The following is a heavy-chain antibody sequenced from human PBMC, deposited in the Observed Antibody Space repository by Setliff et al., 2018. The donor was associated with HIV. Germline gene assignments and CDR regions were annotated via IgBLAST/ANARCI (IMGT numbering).Heavy chain of an antibody. D-gene: IGHD3-3*01. CDR3: VRHLLDYNFWSGYSTQNCFNY. Sequence: KPSETLSLTCSVSGGSIDNYYWSWIRQSPGKGLEWIGHIYYTGRTNYNPSLQSRVNMSVDTSKNQLSLSLTSVTAADTAIYYCVRHLLDYNFWSGYSTQNCFNYWGQGALVTVSS. V-gene: IGHV4-59*08. J-gene: IGHJ4*02. CDR1: GGSIDNYY. CDR2: IYYTGRT.